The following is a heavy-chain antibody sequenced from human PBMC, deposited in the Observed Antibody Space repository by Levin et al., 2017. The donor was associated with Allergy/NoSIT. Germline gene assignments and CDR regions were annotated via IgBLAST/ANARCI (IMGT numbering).Heavy chain of an antibody. CDR1: GGSISSGGYY. CDR3: ARDPSGRAFDI. J-gene: IGHJ3*02. V-gene: IGHV4-31*03. CDR2: IYYSGST. D-gene: IGHD7-27*01. Sequence: SETLSLTCTVSGGSISSGGYYWSWIRQHPGKGLEWIGYIYYSGSTYYNPSLKSRVTISVDTSKNQFSLKLSSVTAADTAVYYCARDPSGRAFDIWGQGTMVTVSS.